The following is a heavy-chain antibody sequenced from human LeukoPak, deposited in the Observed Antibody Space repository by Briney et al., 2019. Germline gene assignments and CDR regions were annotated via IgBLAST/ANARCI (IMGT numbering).Heavy chain of an antibody. CDR3: ARDGTYGSGSYSKGFDY. V-gene: IGHV4-31*03. Sequence: SQTLSLTCTVSGGSISSGGYYWSWIRQHPGKGLEWIGYIYYSGSTYYNPSLKSRVTISVDTSKNQFSLKLSSVTAADTAVNYCARDGTYGSGSYSKGFDYWGQGTLVTVSS. CDR2: IYYSGST. J-gene: IGHJ4*02. CDR1: GGSISSGGYY. D-gene: IGHD3-10*01.